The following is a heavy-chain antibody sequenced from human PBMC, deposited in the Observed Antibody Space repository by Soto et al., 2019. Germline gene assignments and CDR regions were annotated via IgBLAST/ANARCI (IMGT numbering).Heavy chain of an antibody. CDR1: GTIFSSYT. V-gene: IGHV1-69*08. J-gene: IGHJ6*02. D-gene: IGHD3-16*01. CDR3: ARGLGGRMDD. CDR2: IIPILGET. Sequence: QVQLVQSGAEVKKPGSSVRVSCKASGTIFSSYTISWVRQAPGKGLEWMGRIIPILGETNSAQKFKGRVTLTADKSTNTAXXELNSLRLEDTALYYCARGLGGRMDDWGQGTTVNVSS.